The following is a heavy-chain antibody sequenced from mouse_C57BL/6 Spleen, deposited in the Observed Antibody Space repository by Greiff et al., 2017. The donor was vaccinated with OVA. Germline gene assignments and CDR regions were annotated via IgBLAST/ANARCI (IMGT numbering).Heavy chain of an antibody. CDR3: ARGGSKTFDYWYFDV. V-gene: IGHV2-2*01. CDR1: GFSLTSYG. Sequence: QVQLQQSGPGLVQPSQSLSITCTVSGFSLTSYGVHWVRQSPGKGLEWLGVIWSGGSTDYNAAFISRLSISKDNSKSQVFFKMNSLQADDTAIYYCARGGSKTFDYWYFDVWGTGTTVTVSS. J-gene: IGHJ1*03. D-gene: IGHD2-5*01. CDR2: IWSGGST.